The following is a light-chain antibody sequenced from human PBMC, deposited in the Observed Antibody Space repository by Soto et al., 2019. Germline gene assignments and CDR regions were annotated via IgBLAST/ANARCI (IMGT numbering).Light chain of an antibody. Sequence: DIQMTQSPSTLSASVGDRVTITCRASQSIDKCLAWYQQKPGKAPKLLIYKASIIQSGVPSRFSGSGSGTEFTLTISSLQPDDVGSYFCQQYNRLSWTFGQGTKVEIK. V-gene: IGKV1-5*03. CDR2: KAS. J-gene: IGKJ1*01. CDR1: QSIDKC. CDR3: QQYNRLSWT.